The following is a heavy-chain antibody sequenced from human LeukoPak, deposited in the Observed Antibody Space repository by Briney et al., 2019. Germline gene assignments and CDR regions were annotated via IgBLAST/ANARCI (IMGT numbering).Heavy chain of an antibody. D-gene: IGHD4-17*01. J-gene: IGHJ6*02. CDR2: IYYSGST. CDR3: ARQGTVTTYYYYYYGLDV. V-gene: IGHV4-59*05. Sequence: SETLSLTCTVSGGSISNYYWSWLRQPPGKGLEWIGSIYYSGSTYYNPSLKSRVTISVDTSKNQFSLKLSSVTAADTAVYYCARQGTVTTYYYYYYGLDVWGQGTTVTVSS. CDR1: GGSISNYY.